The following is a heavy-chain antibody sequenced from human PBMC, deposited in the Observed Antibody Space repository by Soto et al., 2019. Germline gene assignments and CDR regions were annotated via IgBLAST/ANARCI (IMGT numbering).Heavy chain of an antibody. J-gene: IGHJ4*02. CDR2: IYYTGVS. CDR3: ARVGVRGSASRFFDY. CDR1: GXSVTTGDYY. Sequence: LSLTCTVSGXSVTTGDYYWSWIRQRPGQGLEWIGHIYYTGVSKYNPSLKSRVTISIDTSKNQFSLKLSPVTAADTAVSYCARVGVRGSASRFFDYWGQLALSTVSS. D-gene: IGHD6-6*01. V-gene: IGHV4-61*08.